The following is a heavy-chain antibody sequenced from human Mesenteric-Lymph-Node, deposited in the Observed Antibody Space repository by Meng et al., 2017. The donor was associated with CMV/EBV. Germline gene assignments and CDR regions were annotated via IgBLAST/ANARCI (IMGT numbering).Heavy chain of an antibody. J-gene: IGHJ4*02. Sequence: SETLSLTCTVSGGSISSSSYYWGWIRQPPGKGLEWIGSIYHSGSTYYNPSLKSRVTISVDTSKNQFSLKLNSVAATDTAVYYCARDGSGSDYWGQGLLVTVSS. V-gene: IGHV4-39*07. CDR3: ARDGSGSDY. D-gene: IGHD1-26*01. CDR2: IYHSGST. CDR1: GGSISSSSYY.